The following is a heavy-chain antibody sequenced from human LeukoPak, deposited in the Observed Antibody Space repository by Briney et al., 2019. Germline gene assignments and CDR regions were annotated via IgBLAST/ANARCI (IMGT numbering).Heavy chain of an antibody. D-gene: IGHD2-2*01. CDR2: INPNSGGT. Sequence: ASVKVSCKASGYTFTGYYMHWVRQAPGQGLEWMGWINPNSGGTNYAQKLQGRVTMTSGTSISTAYKELSRLRSADWAVYHCARAAGSSPDYWGEGAPVTASS. CDR3: ARAAGSSPDY. CDR1: GYTFTGYY. V-gene: IGHV1-2*02. J-gene: IGHJ4*02.